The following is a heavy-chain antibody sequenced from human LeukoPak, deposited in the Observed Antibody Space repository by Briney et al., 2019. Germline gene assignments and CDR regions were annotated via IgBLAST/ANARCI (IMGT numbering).Heavy chain of an antibody. Sequence: PGRSLRLSCAASGFTFSTYAMHWVRQAPGKGLEWVTMIWHDGSHKYYTDSVRGRFTISRDNSKNTVYLQMNSLRAEDTAVYYCARETFGSGSYPDYWSQGTLVTVSS. D-gene: IGHD3-10*01. V-gene: IGHV3-33*01. CDR3: ARETFGSGSYPDY. CDR1: GFTFSTYA. J-gene: IGHJ4*02. CDR2: IWHDGSHK.